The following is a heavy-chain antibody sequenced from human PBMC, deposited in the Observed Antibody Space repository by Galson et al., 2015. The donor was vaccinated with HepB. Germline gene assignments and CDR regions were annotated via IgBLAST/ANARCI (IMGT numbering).Heavy chain of an antibody. J-gene: IGHJ6*02. V-gene: IGHV3-30*04. CDR1: GFTFSNYA. Sequence: SLRLSCAASGFTFSNYAMHWVRQAPGKGLEWVAVISYDGSNKYYADSVKGRFTISRDNSKNTLYLQMNSLRAEDTAVYYCARDPWGTAGNYYYGLDVWGQGTTVTVSS. CDR2: ISYDGSNK. D-gene: IGHD1/OR15-1a*01. CDR3: ARDPWGTAGNYYYGLDV.